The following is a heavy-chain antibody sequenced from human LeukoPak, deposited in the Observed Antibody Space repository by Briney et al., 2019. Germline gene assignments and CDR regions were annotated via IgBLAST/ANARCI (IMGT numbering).Heavy chain of an antibody. V-gene: IGHV3-74*01. Sequence: GGSLRLSCAASGFTFSSYWMHWVRQAPGKGLVWVSRINSDGSSTSYADSVKGRFTISRDNAKNTLYLQMNSLRAEDTAVYYCARGFTYYYDSSGYVDAFDIWGQGTMVTVPS. CDR1: GFTFSSYW. CDR2: INSDGSST. J-gene: IGHJ3*02. CDR3: ARGFTYYYDSSGYVDAFDI. D-gene: IGHD3-22*01.